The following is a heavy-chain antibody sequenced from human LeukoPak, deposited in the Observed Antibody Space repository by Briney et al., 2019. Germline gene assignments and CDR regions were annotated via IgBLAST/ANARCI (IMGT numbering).Heavy chain of an antibody. CDR3: ANTGSYSIY. CDR2: IASSGTT. D-gene: IGHD1-1*01. V-gene: IGHV3-23*01. J-gene: IGHJ4*02. CDR1: GLTFRSYG. Sequence: GGSLRLSCAASGLTFRSYGMGWVRQAPGKGLEWVSSIASSGTTNYAEFVKDRFVISRDNSKDTLFLQMNSLRVEDTAVYYCANTGSYSIYWGQGTLVTVSS.